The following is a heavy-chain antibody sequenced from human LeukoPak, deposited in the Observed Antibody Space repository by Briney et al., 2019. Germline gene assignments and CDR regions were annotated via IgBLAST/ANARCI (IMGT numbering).Heavy chain of an antibody. CDR3: ARAKLKIVGATTGDY. CDR1: GCTFDDYG. Sequence: GGSLRLSCAASGCTFDDYGMSWVRRAPGKGLELGSGINWNGGSTGYADSVKGRFTISRDNAKNSLYLQMNSLRAEDTALYYCARAKLKIVGATTGDYWGQGTLVTVSS. D-gene: IGHD1-26*01. CDR2: INWNGGST. J-gene: IGHJ4*02. V-gene: IGHV3-20*04.